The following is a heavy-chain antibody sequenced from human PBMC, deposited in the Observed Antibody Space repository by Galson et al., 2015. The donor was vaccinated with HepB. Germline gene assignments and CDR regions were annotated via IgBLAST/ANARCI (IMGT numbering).Heavy chain of an antibody. CDR3: ARAKEGRGYFDY. CDR2: AYHSGGT. V-gene: IGHV4-4*02. CDR1: GDSISNDRW. J-gene: IGHJ4*02. D-gene: IGHD3-10*01. Sequence: ETLSLTCAVSGDSISNDRWWSWVRQPPGEGLEWIGEAYHSGGTNYRPSLKSRVTISVDKSKNQFSLKLTSVTAAGTAVYYCARAKEGRGYFDYWGQGTLVTVSS.